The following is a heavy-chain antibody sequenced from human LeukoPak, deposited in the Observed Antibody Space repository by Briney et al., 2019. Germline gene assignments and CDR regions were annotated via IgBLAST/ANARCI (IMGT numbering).Heavy chain of an antibody. V-gene: IGHV3-23*01. J-gene: IGHJ4*02. Sequence: GGSLRLSCAASGFTFSSYAMSWVRQAPGKGLEWVSAVSGSGGSTYYADSVKGRFTISRDNSKNTLCLQMNSLRAEDTAVYYCAKDVNYDSSGYYYEDSWGQGTLVTVSS. CDR2: VSGSGGST. CDR3: AKDVNYDSSGYYYEDS. CDR1: GFTFSSYA. D-gene: IGHD3-22*01.